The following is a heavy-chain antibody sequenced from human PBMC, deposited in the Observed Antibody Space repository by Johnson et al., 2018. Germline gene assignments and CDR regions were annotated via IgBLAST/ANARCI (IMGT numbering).Heavy chain of an antibody. CDR1: GGTFSSYT. V-gene: IGHV1-69*04. J-gene: IGHJ6*02. Sequence: QVQLVQSGAEVKKPGSSVKVSCKASGGTFSSYTISWVRQAPGQGLEWMGRIIPILGIANYAQKFQGRVTITADESTSTAYMELSSLRSEDTAVYYRTRAQLNAYYYDSSGPYGMDVWGQGTTVTVSS. D-gene: IGHD3-22*01. CDR3: TRAQLNAYYYDSSGPYGMDV. CDR2: IIPILGIA.